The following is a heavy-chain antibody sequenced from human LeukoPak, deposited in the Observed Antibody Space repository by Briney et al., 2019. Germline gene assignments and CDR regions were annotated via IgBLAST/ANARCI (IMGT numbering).Heavy chain of an antibody. V-gene: IGHV1-2*02. D-gene: IGHD5-18*01. Sequence: ASVKVSCKAPGYTFTGYYMHWVRQAPGQGLEWMGWINPNSGGTNYAQKFQGRVTMTRDTSISTAYMELSRLRSDDTAVYYCARALYSYGYQDYWGQGTLVTVSS. CDR1: GYTFTGYY. J-gene: IGHJ4*02. CDR3: ARALYSYGYQDY. CDR2: INPNSGGT.